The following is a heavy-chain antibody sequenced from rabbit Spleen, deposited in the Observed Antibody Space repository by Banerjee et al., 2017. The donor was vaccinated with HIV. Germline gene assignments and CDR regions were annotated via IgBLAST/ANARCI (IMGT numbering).Heavy chain of an antibody. J-gene: IGHJ2*01. D-gene: IGHD1-1*01. Sequence: QEQLVESGGGLVKPEGSLKLSCKASGFSFSDRCVMCWVRQAPGKGLEWIACIDTGSSGFTYFASWAKGRFTISKTSSTTVTLQVTSLTAADTATYFCARDSGDWCFDVWGPGTLVTVS. CDR3: ARDSGDWCFDV. V-gene: IGHV1S45*01. CDR2: IDTGSSGFT. CDR1: GFSFSDRCV.